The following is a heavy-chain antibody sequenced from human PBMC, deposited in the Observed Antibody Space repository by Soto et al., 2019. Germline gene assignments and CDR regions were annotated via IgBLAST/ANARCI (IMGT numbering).Heavy chain of an antibody. V-gene: IGHV2-5*02. CDR1: GFSLSTSGVG. Sequence: QITLKESGPPLVKPTQTLTLTCTFSGFSLSTSGVGVGWIRQPPGKALEWLALIYWDDDKRYSPSLKSRLTITKDTAKNQVVLTMTNMDPVDTATYYCAHKHTRGDSGYDLDTDFDYWGQGTLVTVSS. J-gene: IGHJ4*02. D-gene: IGHD5-12*01. CDR3: AHKHTRGDSGYDLDTDFDY. CDR2: IYWDDDK.